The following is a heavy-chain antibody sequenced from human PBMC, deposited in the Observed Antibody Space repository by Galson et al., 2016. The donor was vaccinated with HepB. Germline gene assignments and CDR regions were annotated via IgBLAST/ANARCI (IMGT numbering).Heavy chain of an antibody. CDR1: GFTFTSYA. CDR2: ISGTGFTT. J-gene: IGHJ4*02. CDR3: ASRALGGFDY. Sequence: SLRLSCAASGFTFTSYAMSWVRQAPGKGLEWVSSISGTGFTTHYADSVKGRFTISRDNSKNTLYLQMNSLRAEDTAVYYCASRALGGFDYWGQGTLVTVSS. V-gene: IGHV3-23*01.